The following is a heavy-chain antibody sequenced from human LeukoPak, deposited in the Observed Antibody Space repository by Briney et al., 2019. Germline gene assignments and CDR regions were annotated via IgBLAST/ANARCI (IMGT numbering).Heavy chain of an antibody. CDR1: GGSISSYY. CDR3: ARQNDFWSGYFDY. CDR2: IYTSGST. D-gene: IGHD3-3*01. V-gene: IGHV4-4*09. Sequence: PSETLSLTCTVSGGSISSYYWSWIRQPPGKGLEWIGYIYTSGSTNYNPSLKSRVPISVDTSKNQFSLKLSSVTAADTAVYYCARQNDFWSGYFDYWGQGTLVTVSS. J-gene: IGHJ4*02.